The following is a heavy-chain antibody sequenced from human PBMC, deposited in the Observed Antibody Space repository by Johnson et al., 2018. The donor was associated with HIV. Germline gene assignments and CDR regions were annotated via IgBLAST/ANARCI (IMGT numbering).Heavy chain of an antibody. CDR3: AKDLIADAFDI. CDR2: ISSSGSTI. D-gene: IGHD3-16*01. V-gene: IGHV3-11*01. Sequence: QVQLVESGGGLVKPGGSLRLSCAASGFTFSDYYMSWIRQAPGKGLAWVSYISSSGSTIYYADSVTGRFTISRDNSKTTLYLQMNSLRAEDTAVYYCAKDLIADAFDIWGQGTMVTVSS. J-gene: IGHJ3*02. CDR1: GFTFSDYY.